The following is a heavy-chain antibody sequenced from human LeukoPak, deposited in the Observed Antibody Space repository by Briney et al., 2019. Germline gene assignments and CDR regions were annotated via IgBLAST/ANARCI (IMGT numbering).Heavy chain of an antibody. CDR2: IYYSGST. V-gene: IGHV4-59*12. J-gene: IGHJ4*02. Sequence: SETLSLTCTVSGGSISSYYWSWIRQPPGKGLEWIGYIYYSGSTNYNPSLKSRVTISVDTSKDQFSLKLSSVTAADTAVYYCARDSGFGYYDSSGFDYWGQGTLVTVSS. D-gene: IGHD3-22*01. CDR1: GGSISSYY. CDR3: ARDSGFGYYDSSGFDY.